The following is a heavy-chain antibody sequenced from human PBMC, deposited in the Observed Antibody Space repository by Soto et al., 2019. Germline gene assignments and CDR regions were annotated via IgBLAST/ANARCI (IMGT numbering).Heavy chain of an antibody. Sequence: EVQLVESGGGLVKPGGSLRLSCAASGFTFSSYSMNWVRQAPGKGLEWVSSISSSSSYIYYADSVKGRFTISRDNAKNSLYLQMNSLRAEDTAVYYCARDLLRRWNYYYYGMDVWGQGTTVTVSS. CDR2: ISSSSSYI. D-gene: IGHD2-15*01. CDR3: ARDLLRRWNYYYYGMDV. CDR1: GFTFSSYS. V-gene: IGHV3-21*01. J-gene: IGHJ6*02.